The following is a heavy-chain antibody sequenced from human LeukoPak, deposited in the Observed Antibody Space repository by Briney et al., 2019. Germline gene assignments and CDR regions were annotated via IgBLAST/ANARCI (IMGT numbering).Heavy chain of an antibody. CDR3: AGYDPLGPGAFDI. V-gene: IGHV4-59*01. Sequence: PSETLSLTCTVSGGSISSYYWSWIRQPPGKGLEWIGYIYYSGSTNYNPSLKSRVNISVDTSKNQFSLKLSSVTAADTAVYYCAGYDPLGPGAFDIWGQGTMVTVSS. CDR2: IYYSGST. D-gene: IGHD7-27*01. J-gene: IGHJ3*02. CDR1: GGSISSYY.